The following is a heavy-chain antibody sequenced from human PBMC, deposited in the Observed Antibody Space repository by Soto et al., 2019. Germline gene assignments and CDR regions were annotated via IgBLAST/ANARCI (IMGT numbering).Heavy chain of an antibody. Sequence: EVQLLESGGGFVQPGGSLRLSCAATGFTFSVYAMTWVRQAPGKGLEWVSAVTANGGSTYSADYVKGRFTISRDNSKNTLCLQMNSLRAEDTAVYYCASLGVGDWANYYYYYGMDVWGPGATVTVSS. CDR3: ASLGVGDWANYYYYYGMDV. J-gene: IGHJ6*02. V-gene: IGHV3-23*01. CDR2: VTANGGST. D-gene: IGHD2-21*02. CDR1: GFTFSVYA.